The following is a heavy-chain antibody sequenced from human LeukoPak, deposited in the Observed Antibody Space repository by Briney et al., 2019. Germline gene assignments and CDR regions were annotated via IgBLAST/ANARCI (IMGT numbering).Heavy chain of an antibody. CDR3: ARGNGRLTMVRPDY. CDR1: GFTFSSYA. V-gene: IGHV3-30*04. Sequence: GRSLRLSCAASGFTFSSYAMHWVRQAPGKGLEWVAVISYDGSNKYYADSVKGRFTISRDNSKNTLYLQMNSLRAEDTAVYYCARGNGRLTMVRPDYWGQGTLVTVSS. J-gene: IGHJ4*02. D-gene: IGHD3-10*01. CDR2: ISYDGSNK.